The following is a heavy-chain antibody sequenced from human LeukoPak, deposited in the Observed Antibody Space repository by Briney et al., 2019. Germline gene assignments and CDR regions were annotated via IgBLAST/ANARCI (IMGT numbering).Heavy chain of an antibody. J-gene: IGHJ4*02. CDR1: GESAFRTIAA. V-gene: IGHV6-1*01. Sequence: SQTLSLTCAISGESAFRTIAAWTGTRQPPSRGLEWRGRTYYRSKWYNDYAVSVKSRITFNPDTSKNQFSLQLNSVTPEDTAVYYCARAPPKVDYFDYWGQGTLVTVSS. CDR2: TYYRSKWYN. CDR3: ARAPPKVDYFDY. D-gene: IGHD2-15*01.